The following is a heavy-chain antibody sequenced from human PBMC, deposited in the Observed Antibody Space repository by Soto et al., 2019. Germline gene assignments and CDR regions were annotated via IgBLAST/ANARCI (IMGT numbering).Heavy chain of an antibody. Sequence: QVQLVQSGAEVKKPGSSVKVSCKASGGTFSSYAISWVRQAPGQGLEWMGGIIPIFGTANYAQKFQGRVTITADKSTSTAYTELSSLRSEDTDVYYCARLNLYGSGSYLIPYGMDVWGQGTTVTVSS. CDR1: GGTFSSYA. V-gene: IGHV1-69*06. J-gene: IGHJ6*02. D-gene: IGHD3-10*01. CDR2: IIPIFGTA. CDR3: ARLNLYGSGSYLIPYGMDV.